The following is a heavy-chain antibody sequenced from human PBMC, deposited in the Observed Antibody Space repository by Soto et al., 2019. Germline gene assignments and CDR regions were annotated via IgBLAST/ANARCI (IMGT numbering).Heavy chain of an antibody. D-gene: IGHD2-15*01. CDR3: AREYCSGGSCYSPVYYYYGMDV. Sequence: ASVKVSCKASGYTFTSYGISWVRQAPGQGLEWMGWISAYNGNTNYAQKLQGRVTMTTDTSTSTAYMELRSLRSDDTAVHYCAREYCSGGSCYSPVYYYYGMDVWGQGTTVTVSS. CDR2: ISAYNGNT. CDR1: GYTFTSYG. J-gene: IGHJ6*02. V-gene: IGHV1-18*01.